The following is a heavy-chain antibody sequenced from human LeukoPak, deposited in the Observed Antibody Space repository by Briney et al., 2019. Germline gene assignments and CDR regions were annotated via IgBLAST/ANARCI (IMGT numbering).Heavy chain of an antibody. D-gene: IGHD3-22*01. Sequence: ASVKVSCKVSGYTLTELSMHWVRQAPGKGSEWMGGFDPEDGETIYAQKFQGRVTMTEDTSTDTAYMEPSSLRSEDTAVYYCATGHYDSSGYYYPFDYWGQGTLVTVSS. CDR3: ATGHYDSSGYYYPFDY. V-gene: IGHV1-24*01. J-gene: IGHJ4*02. CDR1: GYTLTELS. CDR2: FDPEDGET.